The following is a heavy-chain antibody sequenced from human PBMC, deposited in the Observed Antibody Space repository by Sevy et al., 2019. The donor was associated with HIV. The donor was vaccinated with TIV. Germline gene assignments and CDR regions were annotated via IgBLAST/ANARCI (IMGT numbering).Heavy chain of an antibody. V-gene: IGHV3-33*01. Sequence: GGSLRLSCAASGFTFSSYGMHWVRQAPGKGLEWVAVIWYDGSNKYYADSVKGRFNISRDNSKNTLYLQMNSLRAEDTAVYYCARGYYYDSSGYLDYWGQGTLVTVSS. J-gene: IGHJ4*02. D-gene: IGHD3-22*01. CDR1: GFTFSSYG. CDR2: IWYDGSNK. CDR3: ARGYYYDSSGYLDY.